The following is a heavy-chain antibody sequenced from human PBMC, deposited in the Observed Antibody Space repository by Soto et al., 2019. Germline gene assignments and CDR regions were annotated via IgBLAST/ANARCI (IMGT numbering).Heavy chain of an antibody. CDR1: EFTFSNYA. CDR3: ARGDRGAFDL. Sequence: GGSLRLSCAASEFTFSNYAMSWVRQAPGKGLEWVSAISYGGGTTYYADSVKGRFTISRDNARNTLYLQMNSLRAEDTAVYYCARGDRGAFDLWGQGTVVTVSS. J-gene: IGHJ3*01. V-gene: IGHV3-23*01. CDR2: ISYGGGTT. D-gene: IGHD1-26*01.